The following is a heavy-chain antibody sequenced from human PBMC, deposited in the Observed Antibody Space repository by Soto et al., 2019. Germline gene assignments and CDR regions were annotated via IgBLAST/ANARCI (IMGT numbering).Heavy chain of an antibody. D-gene: IGHD6-19*01. CDR1: GGTFSIYA. V-gene: IGHV1-69*13. CDR2: IIPIFGTA. J-gene: IGHJ4*02. CDR3: ASGPGIAVAGIREFDY. Sequence: SVKVSCKASGGTFSIYAISWVRQAPGQGLEWMGGIIPIFGTANYAQKFQGRVTITADESTSTAYMELSSLRSEDTAVYYCASGPGIAVAGIREFDYWGQGTLVTVSS.